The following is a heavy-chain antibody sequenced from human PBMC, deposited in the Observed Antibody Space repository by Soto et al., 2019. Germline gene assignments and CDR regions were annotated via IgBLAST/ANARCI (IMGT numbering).Heavy chain of an antibody. Sequence: SLRLSCAASGFTFSDHYMDWVRQAPGKGLEWVGRIRNKAKRYTTEYAASVKGRFTISRDDSKNSLYLQMNSLKTEDTAVYYCARISTTASNAFDIWGQGTMVTVSS. D-gene: IGHD1-1*01. J-gene: IGHJ3*02. CDR1: GFTFSDHY. CDR3: ARISTTASNAFDI. V-gene: IGHV3-72*01. CDR2: IRNKAKRYTT.